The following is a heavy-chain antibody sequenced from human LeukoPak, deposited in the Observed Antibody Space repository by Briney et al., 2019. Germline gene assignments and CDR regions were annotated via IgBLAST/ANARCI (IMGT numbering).Heavy chain of an antibody. CDR2: INHSGST. J-gene: IGHJ6*02. D-gene: IGHD2-2*01. CDR3: ARRVVPAANYYYYYGMDV. V-gene: IGHV4-34*01. Sequence: SETLSLTCAVYGGSFSGYYWSWIRQPPGKGLEWIGEINHSGSTNYNPSLKSRVTISVDTSKNQFSLKLSSVTAADTAVYYCARRVVPAANYYYYYGMDVWGQGTTVTVSS. CDR1: GGSFSGYY.